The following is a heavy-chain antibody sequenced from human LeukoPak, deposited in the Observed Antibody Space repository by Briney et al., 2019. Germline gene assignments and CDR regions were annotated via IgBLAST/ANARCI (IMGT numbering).Heavy chain of an antibody. CDR1: GFTFSSYA. D-gene: IGHD3-22*01. Sequence: GRSLRLSCAASGFTFSSYAIHWVRQAPGKGLERVAVISYDGSNKYYGDSVKGRFTVSRDNSKNTVYLQMNSLRAEDTAVYYCAKVHLTYYYDSSGYGFQDYWGQGTLVTVSS. CDR2: ISYDGSNK. CDR3: AKVHLTYYYDSSGYGFQDY. J-gene: IGHJ4*02. V-gene: IGHV3-30*18.